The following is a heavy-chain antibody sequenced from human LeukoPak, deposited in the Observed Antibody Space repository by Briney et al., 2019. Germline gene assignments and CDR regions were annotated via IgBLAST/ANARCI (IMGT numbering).Heavy chain of an antibody. CDR1: GFTFSDNY. CDR2: IRNKPNSYTT. J-gene: IGHJ4*02. D-gene: IGHD3-16*01. CDR3: ARVNLGEWSLDY. Sequence: GGSLRLSCAGSGFTFSDNYMDWVRQAPGKGLERVGRIRNKPNSYTTYYAASVKGRFTISRDDSKSSLYLQMSSLKTEDTAVYSCARVNLGEWSLDYWAREPWSPSPQ. V-gene: IGHV3-72*01.